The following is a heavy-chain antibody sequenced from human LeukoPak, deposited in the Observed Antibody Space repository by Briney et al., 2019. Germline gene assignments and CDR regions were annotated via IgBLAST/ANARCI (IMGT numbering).Heavy chain of an antibody. D-gene: IGHD6-13*01. CDR3: AKVVIAAAGHDAFDI. CDR1: GFTFSDYV. CDR2: ISGSGGST. Sequence: GGSLRLSCAASGFTFSDYVMSWVRQAPGKGLEWVSGISGSGGSTYYAESVKGRFTISRDNSKNTLDLQMSNLRADDTAVYYCAKVVIAAAGHDAFDIWGQGTMVTVSS. J-gene: IGHJ3*02. V-gene: IGHV3-23*01.